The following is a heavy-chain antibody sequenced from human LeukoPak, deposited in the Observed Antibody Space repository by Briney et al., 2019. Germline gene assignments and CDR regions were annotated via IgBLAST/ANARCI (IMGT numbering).Heavy chain of an antibody. D-gene: IGHD6-13*01. CDR1: GFTFSSYG. CDR3: VRGVGVSRFNYLDS. CDR2: IWYDGSNK. J-gene: IGHJ4*02. Sequence: PGGSLRLSCAASGFTFSSYGMHWVRQAPGKGLEWVAVIWYDGSNKHYADSVKGRFTISRDNSKNTLYLQMNSLRDDDTAVYYCVRGVGVSRFNYLDSWGQGTLVIVSS. V-gene: IGHV3-33*01.